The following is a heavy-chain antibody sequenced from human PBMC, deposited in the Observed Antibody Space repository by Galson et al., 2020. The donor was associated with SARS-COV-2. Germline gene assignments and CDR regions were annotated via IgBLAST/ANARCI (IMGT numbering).Heavy chain of an antibody. CDR1: GFSLSTSGVG. J-gene: IGHJ3*02. CDR2: IYWNDDK. D-gene: IGHD5-12*01. CDR3: AHSYPWLRLVGLDAFDI. V-gene: IGHV2-5*01. Sequence: SGPTLVKPTQTLTLTCTFSGFSLSTSGVGVGWIRQPPGKALEWLALIYWNDDKRYSPSLKSRLTITKDTSKNQVVLTMTNMDPVDTATYYCAHSYPWLRLVGLDAFDIWGQGTMVTVSS.